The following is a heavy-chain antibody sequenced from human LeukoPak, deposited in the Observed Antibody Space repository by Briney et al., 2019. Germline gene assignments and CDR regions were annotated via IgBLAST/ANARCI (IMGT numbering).Heavy chain of an antibody. V-gene: IGHV4-39*01. J-gene: IGHJ1*01. Sequence: NSSETLSLTCSVSGDSVSRSDSYWDWIRQPPGKGLEWIGTIYYSGRTYYSPALKSRATMSVDPSNNQFSLNLRSVTAADTAVYYCARRRYYDGSGYLEWGQGTLLSVSS. D-gene: IGHD3-22*01. CDR1: GDSVSRSDSY. CDR3: ARRRYYDGSGYLE. CDR2: IYYSGRT.